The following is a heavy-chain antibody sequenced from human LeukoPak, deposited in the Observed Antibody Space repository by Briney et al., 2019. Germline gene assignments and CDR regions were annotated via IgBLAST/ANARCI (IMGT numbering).Heavy chain of an antibody. V-gene: IGHV3-23*01. CDR2: ISGSGGNT. CDR3: AKDGKAIVVVPAAISFYFDY. J-gene: IGHJ4*02. D-gene: IGHD2-2*02. Sequence: PGGSLRLSCAASGFTFSSYAMSWVRQAPGKGLEWVSAISGSGGNTYYADSVKGRFIISRDNSKNTLYLQMNSLRAEDTAVYYCAKDGKAIVVVPAAISFYFDYWGQGTLVTVSS. CDR1: GFTFSSYA.